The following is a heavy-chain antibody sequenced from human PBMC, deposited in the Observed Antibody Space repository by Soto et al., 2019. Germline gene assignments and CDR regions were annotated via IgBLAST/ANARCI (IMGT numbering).Heavy chain of an antibody. CDR1: GGSFSGYY. Sequence: QVQLQQWGAGLLKPSETLSLTCAVYGGSFSGYYWSWIRLPPGKGLEWIGEINHSGSTNYNPSLKSRVTISVDTSKNQFSLKLSSVTATDTAVYYCASSGPGYSSSWFDYWGQGTLVTVSS. J-gene: IGHJ4*02. CDR3: ASSGPGYSSSWFDY. CDR2: INHSGST. V-gene: IGHV4-34*01. D-gene: IGHD6-13*01.